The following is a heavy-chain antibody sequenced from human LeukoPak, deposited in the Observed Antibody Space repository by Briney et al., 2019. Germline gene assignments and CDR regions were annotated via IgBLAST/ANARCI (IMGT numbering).Heavy chain of an antibody. V-gene: IGHV4-59*01. CDR3: ARDIGGSYYFHY. Sequence: PSETLSLTCRVSGGSISNYYWSWIRQPPGKGLEWIGYSDYSGSTNYSPSLKSRVTTSVDTSKKQFSLKLRSVTAADTAVYYCARDIGGSYYFHYWGQGTLVTVSS. D-gene: IGHD1-26*01. CDR2: SDYSGST. J-gene: IGHJ4*02. CDR1: GGSISNYY.